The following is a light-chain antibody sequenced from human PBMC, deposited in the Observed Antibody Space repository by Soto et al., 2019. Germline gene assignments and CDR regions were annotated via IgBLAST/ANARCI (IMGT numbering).Light chain of an antibody. J-gene: IGLJ2*01. CDR1: SSDVGGYNY. V-gene: IGLV2-8*01. CDR2: XXX. CDR3: SSFAGNNNLV. Sequence: QSALTQPPSASGSPGQSVTISCTGTSSDVGGYNYVSWYQQHPGKAPKLMISXXXKRXXXXXDXXXGSKSGNTASLTVSGLQAEDXADYYCSSFAGNNNLVFGGGTKLTVL.